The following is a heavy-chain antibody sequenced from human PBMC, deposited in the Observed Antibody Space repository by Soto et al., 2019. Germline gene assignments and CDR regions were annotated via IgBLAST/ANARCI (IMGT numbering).Heavy chain of an antibody. CDR1: GFTFSSYA. Sequence: QVQLVESGGGVVQPGRSLRLSCAASGFTFSSYAMHWVRQAPGKGLEWVAVISYDGSNKYYADSVKGRFTISRDNSKNSLYLQMNSLRAEDTAVYYCASSRGYRSEGIYWGQGTLVTVSS. V-gene: IGHV3-30-3*01. CDR2: ISYDGSNK. CDR3: ASSRGYRSEGIY. J-gene: IGHJ4*02. D-gene: IGHD5-18*01.